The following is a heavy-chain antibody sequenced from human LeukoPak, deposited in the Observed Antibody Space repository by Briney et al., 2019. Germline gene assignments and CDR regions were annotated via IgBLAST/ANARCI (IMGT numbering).Heavy chain of an antibody. Sequence: GGSLRLSCAVTGFNLRTYWIHWGRHSPGRGLEWVGRINGEGSQISYANSVRGRFTISRDNAKNTAYLQMNSLRAEDTALYYCARDPGYYYYGMDVWGQGTTVVVSS. J-gene: IGHJ6*02. CDR2: INGEGSQI. CDR1: GFNLRTYW. V-gene: IGHV3-74*01. CDR3: ARDPGYYYYGMDV.